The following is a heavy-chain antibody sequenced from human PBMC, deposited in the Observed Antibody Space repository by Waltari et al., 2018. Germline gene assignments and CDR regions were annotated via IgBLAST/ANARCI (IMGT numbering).Heavy chain of an antibody. V-gene: IGHV4-34*01. Sequence: QVQLQQWGAGLLKPSETLSLTCAVYGGSLSGYYWSWIRQPPGKGLEWIGEINHSGSTNYNPSLKSRVTISVDTSKNQFSLKLSSVTAADTAVYYCARLSSPYYYDSSGYYLDYWGQGTLVTVSS. J-gene: IGHJ4*02. CDR2: INHSGST. CDR3: ARLSSPYYYDSSGYYLDY. CDR1: GGSLSGYY. D-gene: IGHD3-22*01.